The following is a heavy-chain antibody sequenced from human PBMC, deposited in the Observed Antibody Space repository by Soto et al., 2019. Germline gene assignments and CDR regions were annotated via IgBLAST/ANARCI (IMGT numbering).Heavy chain of an antibody. CDR2: ISSSSSYI. CDR3: ARVLTIFSGMDV. V-gene: IGHV3-21*01. J-gene: IGHJ6*02. Sequence: PGGSLRLSCAASGFTFSSYSMNWVRQAPGKGLEWVSSISSSSSYIYYADSVKGRFTISRDNAKNSLYLQMNSLRAEDTAVYYCARVLTIFSGMDVWGRGTTVTVSS. D-gene: IGHD3-9*01. CDR1: GFTFSSYS.